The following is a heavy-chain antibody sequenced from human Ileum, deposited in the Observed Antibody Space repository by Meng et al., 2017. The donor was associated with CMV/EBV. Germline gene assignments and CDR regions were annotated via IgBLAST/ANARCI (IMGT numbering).Heavy chain of an antibody. CDR3: ILADPSYFDY. CDR2: IRSKSNNYAT. J-gene: IGHJ4*02. CDR1: GFTFSDST. Sequence: CAASGFTFSDSTIHWVRQSSGKGLEWVGRIRSKSNNYATAYAASLKGRFTVSRDDSQNTAYLQMHSLGTEDTAVYYCILADPSYFDYWGQGTLVTVSS. V-gene: IGHV3-73*01.